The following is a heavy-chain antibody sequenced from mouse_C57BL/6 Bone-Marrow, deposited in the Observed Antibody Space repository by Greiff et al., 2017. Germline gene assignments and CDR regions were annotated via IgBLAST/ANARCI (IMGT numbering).Heavy chain of an antibody. CDR3: ARRWLLRGGAMDY. CDR2: IYPGDGDT. CDR1: GYAFSSSW. V-gene: IGHV1-82*01. D-gene: IGHD2-3*01. J-gene: IGHJ4*01. Sequence: QVQLQQSGPELVKPGASVKISCKASGYAFSSSWMNWVKQRPGTGLEWIGRIYPGDGDTNYNGKFKGKATLTADKSSSTAYMQLSSLTSEDSAVYFCARRWLLRGGAMDYWGQGTSVTVSS.